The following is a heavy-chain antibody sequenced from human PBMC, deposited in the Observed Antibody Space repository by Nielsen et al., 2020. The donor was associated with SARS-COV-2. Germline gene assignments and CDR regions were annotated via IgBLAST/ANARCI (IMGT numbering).Heavy chain of an antibody. Sequence: GGSLRLSCAASGFTFSSYAMSWVRQALGKGLEWVSAISGSGGSTYYADSVKGRFTISRDNSKNTLYLQMNSLRAEDTAVYYCAKDGRYCSSTSCPIRYYYYMDVWGKGTTVTVSS. D-gene: IGHD2-2*01. V-gene: IGHV3-23*01. CDR1: GFTFSSYA. CDR3: AKDGRYCSSTSCPIRYYYYMDV. J-gene: IGHJ6*03. CDR2: ISGSGGST.